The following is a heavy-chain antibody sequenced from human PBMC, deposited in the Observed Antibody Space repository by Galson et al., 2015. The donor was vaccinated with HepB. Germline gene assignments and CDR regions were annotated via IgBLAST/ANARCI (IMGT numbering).Heavy chain of an antibody. J-gene: IGHJ5*02. CDR1: GYTFTSYG. D-gene: IGHD2-2*01. Sequence: SVKVSCKASGYTFTSYGISWVRQAPGQGLEWMGWISAYNGNTNYAQKLQGRVTMTTDTSTSTAYMELRSLRSDDTAVYYCARAALIVVVPAAMDGGGGNWFDPWGQGTLVTVSS. CDR3: ARAALIVVVPAAMDGGGGNWFDP. CDR2: ISAYNGNT. V-gene: IGHV1-18*01.